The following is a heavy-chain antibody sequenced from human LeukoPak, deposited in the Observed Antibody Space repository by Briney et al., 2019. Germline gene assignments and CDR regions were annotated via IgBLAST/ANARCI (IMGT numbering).Heavy chain of an antibody. D-gene: IGHD3-10*01. Sequence: GASVKVSCKASGGTFSSYTISWVRQAPGQGLEWMGRIIPILGIANYAQKFQGRVTITADKSTSTAYLQLSSLRSEDTAVYYCASPHKKHGSGSYGMDVWGQGDTGTVSS. CDR2: IIPILGIA. V-gene: IGHV1-69*02. J-gene: IGHJ6*02. CDR1: GGTFSSYT. CDR3: ASPHKKHGSGSYGMDV.